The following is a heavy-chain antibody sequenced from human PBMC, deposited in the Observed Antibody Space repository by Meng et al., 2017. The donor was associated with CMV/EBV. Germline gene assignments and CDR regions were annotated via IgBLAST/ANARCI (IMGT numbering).Heavy chain of an antibody. Sequence: GESLKISCAASGFTFSSYEMNWVRQAPGKGLEWVSYISSSGSTIYYADSVKGRFTNSRDNAKNSLYLQMNSLRAEDTAVYYCARALVVETNPRNYYYYGMDVWGQGTTVTVSS. V-gene: IGHV3-48*03. CDR3: ARALVVETNPRNYYYYGMDV. CDR1: GFTFSSYE. D-gene: IGHD2-21*01. CDR2: ISSSGSTI. J-gene: IGHJ6*02.